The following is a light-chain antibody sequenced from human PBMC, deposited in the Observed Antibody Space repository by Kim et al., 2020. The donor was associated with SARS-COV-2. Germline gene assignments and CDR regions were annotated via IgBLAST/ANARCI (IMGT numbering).Light chain of an antibody. CDR3: QQYAYWRA. V-gene: IGKV3-15*01. CDR2: GAS. CDR1: QSISSS. J-gene: IGKJ5*01. Sequence: SLSPGERATLSCRASQSISSSLAWYQQNPGQAPRVLIFGASARATGVPARFSGSGSGTEFTLTISTLQSEDFAVYYCQQYAYWRAFGQGTRLEIK.